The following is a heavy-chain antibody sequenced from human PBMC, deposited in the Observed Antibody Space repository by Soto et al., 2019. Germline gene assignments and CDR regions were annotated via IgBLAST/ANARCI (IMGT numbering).Heavy chain of an antibody. Sequence: GASVKVSCKASGGTFSSYAISCVRQAPGQGLEWMGGIIPIFGTANYAQKFQGRVTITADESTSTAYMELSSLRSEDTAVYYCASGKGSVGAKVTFDYWGQGTLVTVSS. J-gene: IGHJ4*02. V-gene: IGHV1-69*13. D-gene: IGHD1-26*01. CDR3: ASGKGSVGAKVTFDY. CDR1: GGTFSSYA. CDR2: IIPIFGTA.